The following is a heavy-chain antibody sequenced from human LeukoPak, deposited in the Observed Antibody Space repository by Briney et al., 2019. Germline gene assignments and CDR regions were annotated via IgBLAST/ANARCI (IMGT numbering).Heavy chain of an antibody. CDR2: INHSGST. CDR1: GGSFSGYY. V-gene: IGHV4-34*01. CDR3: ARDRSRGNSFFDY. J-gene: IGHJ4*02. D-gene: IGHD5-18*01. Sequence: SETLSLTCAVYGGSFSGYYWSWIRQPPGKGLEWIGEINHSGSTNYNPSLKSRVTISVDTSKNQFSLNLRSVTAADTAVYFCARDRSRGNSFFDYWGQGIQVTVSS.